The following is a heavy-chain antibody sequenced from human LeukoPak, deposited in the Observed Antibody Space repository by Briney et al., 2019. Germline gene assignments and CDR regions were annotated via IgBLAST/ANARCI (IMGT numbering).Heavy chain of an antibody. J-gene: IGHJ4*02. CDR1: GFTFTSYA. V-gene: IGHV3-23*01. CDR2: ISEGVGNT. D-gene: IGHD4-17*01. Sequence: GGSLRLSCAASGFTFTSYAMTWVRQAPGKGLEWVSGISEGVGNTYYADSVKGRSTISRDHSKNTLYLQMNSLRAEDTALYYCAKREKGTTGRFFDYWGQGTLVTVSS. CDR3: AKREKGTTGRFFDY.